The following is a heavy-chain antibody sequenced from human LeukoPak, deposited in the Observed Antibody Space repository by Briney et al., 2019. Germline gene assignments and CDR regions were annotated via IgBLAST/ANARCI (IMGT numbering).Heavy chain of an antibody. V-gene: IGHV4-61*01. CDR2: IYYSGST. Sequence: SEPLSLTCTVSGGSVSSSSYYWSWIRQPPGKGLEWIGYIYYSGSTNYNPSLKSRVTISVDTSKNQFSLKLSSVTAADTAVYYCARQYYDFWSGYYYYYYYYMDVWGKGTTVTVSS. CDR3: ARQYYDFWSGYYYYYYYYMDV. J-gene: IGHJ6*03. D-gene: IGHD3-3*01. CDR1: GGSVSSSSYY.